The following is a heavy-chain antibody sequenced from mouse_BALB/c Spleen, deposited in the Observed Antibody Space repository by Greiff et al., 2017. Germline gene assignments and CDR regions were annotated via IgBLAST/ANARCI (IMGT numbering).Heavy chain of an antibody. CDR1: GFNIKDTY. J-gene: IGHJ1*01. CDR2: IDPANGNT. CDR3: APLISGYFDV. Sequence: VQLQQSGAELVKPGASVKLSCTASGFNIKDTYMNWVKQRPEQGLEWIGRIDPANGNTKYDPKFQGKATITADTSSNTAYLQLSSLTSEDTAVYYCAPLISGYFDVWGAGTTVTVSS. V-gene: IGHV14-3*02.